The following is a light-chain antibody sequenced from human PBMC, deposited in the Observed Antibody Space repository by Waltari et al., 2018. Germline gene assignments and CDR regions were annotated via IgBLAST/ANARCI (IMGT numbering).Light chain of an antibody. CDR2: VAS. V-gene: IGKV3-15*01. CDR1: QMCSSN. Sequence: EIVMKQSPAILYVSPGASATLPCRASQMCSSNLAWYQQKPGQAPRLLIYVASTSATGIPARFRGSGSGTDFTLTISSMQSEDFAVYYCQQYNNWPWTFGQGTKVEIK. J-gene: IGKJ1*01. CDR3: QQYNNWPWT.